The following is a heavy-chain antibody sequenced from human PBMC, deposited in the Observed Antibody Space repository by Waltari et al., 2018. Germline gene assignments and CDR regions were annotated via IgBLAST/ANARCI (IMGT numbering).Heavy chain of an antibody. D-gene: IGHD2-15*01. CDR1: GFTFSTYW. J-gene: IGHJ6*02. V-gene: IGHV3-74*01. CDR2: ITSDGSRA. Sequence: VQLVESGGGLVQPGGSLRLSCEASGFTFSTYWMCWVCPVPGKGLVWVSNITSDGSRARYADSVKGRFTISRDNAKNALYLQTNSLRAEDTAVYYGASHRPGGYGMDVWGHGTTVTVSS. CDR3: ASHRPGGYGMDV.